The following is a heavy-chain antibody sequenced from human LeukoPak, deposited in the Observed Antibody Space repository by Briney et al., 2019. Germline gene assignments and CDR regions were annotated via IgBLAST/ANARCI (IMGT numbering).Heavy chain of an antibody. CDR3: ARDPENLFTMIVHDVFNI. Sequence: GGSLRLSCEASGFTFSSYWMHWVRQAPGKGLVWVSRINTDGSSTNYADSVKGRFTISRDNAKNSLYLQMNSLRAEDTAVYYCARDPENLFTMIVHDVFNIWGQGTMVTVSS. CDR1: GFTFSSYW. CDR2: INTDGSST. J-gene: IGHJ3*02. V-gene: IGHV3-74*01. D-gene: IGHD3-22*01.